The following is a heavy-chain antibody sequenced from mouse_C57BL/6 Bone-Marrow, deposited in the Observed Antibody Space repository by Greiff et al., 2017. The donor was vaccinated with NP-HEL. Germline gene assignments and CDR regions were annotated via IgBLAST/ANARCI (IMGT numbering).Heavy chain of an antibody. J-gene: IGHJ2*01. CDR2: IRNKANGYTT. CDR1: GFTFTDYY. CDR3: ARDSDWPYFDY. D-gene: IGHD4-1*01. Sequence: EVMLVESGGGLVQPGGSLSLSCAASGFTFTDYYMSWVRQPPGKALEWLGFIRNKANGYTTEYSASVKGRFTISRDNSQSILYLQMNALRAEDSATYYCARDSDWPYFDYWGQGTTLTVSS. V-gene: IGHV7-3*01.